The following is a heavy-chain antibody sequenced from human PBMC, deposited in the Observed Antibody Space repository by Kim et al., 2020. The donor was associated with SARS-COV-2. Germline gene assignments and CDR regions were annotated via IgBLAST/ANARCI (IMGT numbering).Heavy chain of an antibody. CDR3: ARGDNWNDNPDY. CDR2: IYYSGST. Sequence: SETLSLTCTVSGGSISSYYWSWIRQPPGKGLEWIGYIYYSGSTNYNPSLKSRVTISVDTSKNQFSLKLSSVTAADTAVYYCARGDNWNDNPDYWGQGTLV. D-gene: IGHD1-20*01. CDR1: GGSISSYY. V-gene: IGHV4-59*01. J-gene: IGHJ4*02.